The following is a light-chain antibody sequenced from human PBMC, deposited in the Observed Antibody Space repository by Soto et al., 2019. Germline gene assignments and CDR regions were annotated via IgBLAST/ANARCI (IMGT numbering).Light chain of an antibody. CDR2: GAS. CDR3: QQYYSDSLT. V-gene: IGKV1-8*01. J-gene: IGKJ4*01. Sequence: IRMTQSPSSLFASTGDRVTVTCRASQGISSYLAWYQQKPGKAPKLLIYGASTLQSGVPSRFSGSGSETDYTLTISRLQSEDFATYYCQQYYSDSLTFGGGTKVEIK. CDR1: QGISSY.